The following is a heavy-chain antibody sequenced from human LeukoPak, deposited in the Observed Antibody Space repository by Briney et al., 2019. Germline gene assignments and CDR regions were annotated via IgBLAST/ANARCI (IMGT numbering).Heavy chain of an antibody. V-gene: IGHV3-53*01. Sequence: GGSLRLSCAASGFSVSSNFMSWVRQAPGKGLEWVSFMYSGGTTYKADSVRGRFTLSRDNSKNMLYLQLNRLRAQGTVVFYYARDGYGYNYMEVWGKGTTVTVSS. CDR1: GFSVSSNF. CDR3: ARDGYGYNYMEV. CDR2: MYSGGTT. J-gene: IGHJ6*03. D-gene: IGHD5-12*01.